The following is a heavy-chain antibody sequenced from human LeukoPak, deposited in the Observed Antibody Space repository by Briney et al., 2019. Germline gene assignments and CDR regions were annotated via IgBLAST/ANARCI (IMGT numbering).Heavy chain of an antibody. V-gene: IGHV1-2*02. CDR2: INPNSGGT. J-gene: IGHJ4*02. Sequence: ASVKVSCKASGYTFTGYYMHWVRQAPGQGLEWMGWINPNSGGTNYAQKFQGRVTMTRDTSISTAYMELSRLRSDDTAVYYYARWVGYSYGLDYWGQGTLVTVSS. CDR1: GYTFTGYY. D-gene: IGHD5-18*01. CDR3: ARWVGYSYGLDY.